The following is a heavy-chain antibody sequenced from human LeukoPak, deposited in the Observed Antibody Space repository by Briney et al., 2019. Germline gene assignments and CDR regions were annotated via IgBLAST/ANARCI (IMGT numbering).Heavy chain of an antibody. CDR2: IRYDGSTK. D-gene: IGHD4-17*01. CDR3: AALHTGTFVDY. J-gene: IGHJ4*02. Sequence: GSLRLSCAASGFSFSGYGMHWVRQVPGKGLEWVAFIRYDGSTKFYTDSVKGRFAISRDNSKNTLSLQMNSLRTEDTAAYYCAALHTGTFVDYWGQGTLVTVSS. V-gene: IGHV3-30*02. CDR1: GFSFSGYG.